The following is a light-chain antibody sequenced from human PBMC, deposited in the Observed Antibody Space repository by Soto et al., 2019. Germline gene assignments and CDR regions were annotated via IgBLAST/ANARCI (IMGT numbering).Light chain of an antibody. CDR1: QSVSSSY. J-gene: IGKJ4*01. V-gene: IGKV3-20*01. CDR3: QQYDSSPLT. CDR2: GAS. Sequence: EIVLTQSPGTLSLSPGERVTLSCRASQSVSSSYLARYQQKPGQAPRLLIYGASSRATGIPDRFSGSGSGTDFTLTISRLEPEDFAVYYCQQYDSSPLTFGGGTKVKIK.